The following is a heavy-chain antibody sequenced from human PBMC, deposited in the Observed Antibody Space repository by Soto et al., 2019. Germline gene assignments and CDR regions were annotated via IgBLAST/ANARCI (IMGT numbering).Heavy chain of an antibody. V-gene: IGHV1-8*01. D-gene: IGHD3-10*01. CDR2: MNPNSGNT. Sequence: ASVKVSCKASGYTFTSYDINWVRQATGQGLEWMGWMNPNSGNTGYAQKFQGRVTMTRNTSISTAYMELSSLRSEDTAVYYCSRGYYGSGSYYGMDVWGQGTTVTVSS. CDR3: SRGYYGSGSYYGMDV. CDR1: GYTFTSYD. J-gene: IGHJ6*02.